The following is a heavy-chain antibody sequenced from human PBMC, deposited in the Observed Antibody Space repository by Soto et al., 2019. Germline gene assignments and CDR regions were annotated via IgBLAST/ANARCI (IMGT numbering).Heavy chain of an antibody. V-gene: IGHV3-48*02. D-gene: IGHD4-17*01. Sequence: GGSLRLSCAASGFTFSSYSMNWVRQAPGKGLEWVSYISSSSSTIYYADSVKGRFTISRDNAKNSLHLQMNSLRDEDTAVYYCARDHYHGDYFVYWGQGTLVTVSS. CDR2: ISSSSSTI. CDR1: GFTFSSYS. J-gene: IGHJ4*02. CDR3: ARDHYHGDYFVY.